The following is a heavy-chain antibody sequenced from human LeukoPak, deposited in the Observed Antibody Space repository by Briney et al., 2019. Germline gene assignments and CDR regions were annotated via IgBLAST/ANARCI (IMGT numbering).Heavy chain of an antibody. CDR1: GGSISSYY. D-gene: IGHD4-23*01. CDR2: IYYSGST. CDR3: ARAEYYGGNPGEPDY. V-gene: IGHV4-30-4*08. Sequence: SETLSLTCTVSGGSISSYYWSWIRQPPGKGLEWIGYIYYSGSTYYNPSLKSRVTISVDTSKNQFSLKLSSVTAADTAVYYCARAEYYGGNPGEPDYWGQGTLVTVSS. J-gene: IGHJ4*02.